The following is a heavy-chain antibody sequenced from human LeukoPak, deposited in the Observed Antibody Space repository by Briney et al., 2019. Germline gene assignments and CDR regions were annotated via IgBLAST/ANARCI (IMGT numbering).Heavy chain of an antibody. D-gene: IGHD3-10*01. J-gene: IGHJ4*02. CDR1: GFTFSSYA. V-gene: IGHV3-21*01. CDR3: ARQGIGSLDY. Sequence: GGSLRLSCAASGFTFSSYAMSWVRQAPGKGLEWVSSISSSSYIYYADSVKGRFTISRDNAKNSLYLQMNSLRAEDTAVYYCARQGIGSLDYWGQGTLVTVSS. CDR2: ISSSSYI.